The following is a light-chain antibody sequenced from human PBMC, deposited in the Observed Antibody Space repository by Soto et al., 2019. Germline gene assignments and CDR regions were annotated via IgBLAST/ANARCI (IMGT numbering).Light chain of an antibody. CDR1: QSVSASH. V-gene: IGKV3-20*01. CDR2: GAS. Sequence: EIVLTQSPGTLSLSPGERANLSCRASQSVSASHLAWYQQKPGQAPRLLIYGASSRATGIPARFSGSGSGTDFTLTISRLEPEDFAVYYCQQYDSPPRTFGQGTKVEIK. CDR3: QQYDSPPRT. J-gene: IGKJ1*01.